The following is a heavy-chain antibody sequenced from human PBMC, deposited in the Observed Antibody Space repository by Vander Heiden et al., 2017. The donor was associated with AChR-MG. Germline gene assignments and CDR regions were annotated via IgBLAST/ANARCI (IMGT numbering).Heavy chain of an antibody. CDR3: ARGERDCSSTSCYIGYYGMDV. CDR2: INPSGGST. J-gene: IGHJ6*02. V-gene: IGHV1-46*01. CDR1: GYTFTSYY. D-gene: IGHD2-2*02. Sequence: QVQLVQSGAEVKKPGASVKVSCKASGYTFTSYYMHWVRQAPGQGLEWMGIINPSGGSTSYAQKFQGRVTMTRDTSTSTVYMELSSLRSEDTAVYYCARGERDCSSTSCYIGYYGMDVWGQGTTVTVSS.